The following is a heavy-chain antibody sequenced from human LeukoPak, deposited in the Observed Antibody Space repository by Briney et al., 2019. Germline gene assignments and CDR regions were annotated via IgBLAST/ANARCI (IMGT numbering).Heavy chain of an antibody. J-gene: IGHJ6*03. CDR2: IFYSGST. CDR3: ARDVAYYDSTGHPIGYMDV. V-gene: IGHV4-30-4*01. D-gene: IGHD3-22*01. Sequence: SETLSLTCTVPGGSFSSSDYYWSWIRQPPGKGLEWIGYIFYSGSTYYNTSLKSRVSISFDTSKNQFSLRLSSVTAADTAVYYCARDVAYYDSTGHPIGYMDVWGKGTTVTVSS. CDR1: GGSFSSSDYY.